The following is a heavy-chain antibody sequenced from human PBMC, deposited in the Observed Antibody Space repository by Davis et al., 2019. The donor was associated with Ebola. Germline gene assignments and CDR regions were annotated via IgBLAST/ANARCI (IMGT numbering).Heavy chain of an antibody. Sequence: GESLKISCAASGFTFSSYSMNWVRQAPGKGLEWVSSISSSSSYIYYADSVKGRFTISGDNAKNSLYLQMNSLRAEDTAVYYCAREALRLGLWGQGTLVTVSS. D-gene: IGHD3-9*01. CDR2: ISSSSSYI. J-gene: IGHJ4*02. CDR3: AREALRLGL. V-gene: IGHV3-21*01. CDR1: GFTFSSYS.